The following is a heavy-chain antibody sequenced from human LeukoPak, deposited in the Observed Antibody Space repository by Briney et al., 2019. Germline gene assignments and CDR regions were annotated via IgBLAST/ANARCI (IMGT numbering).Heavy chain of an antibody. D-gene: IGHD3-3*01. CDR1: GGSVSSGSYY. J-gene: IGHJ4*02. CDR2: IYYSGST. V-gene: IGHV4-61*01. CDR3: ARHSYDFWSGYYFDY. Sequence: SETLSLTCTVSGGSVSSGSYYRSWIRQPPGKGLEWIGYIYYSGSTNYNPSLKSRVTISVDTSKNQFSLKLSSVTAADTAVYYCARHSYDFWSGYYFDYWGQGTLVTVSS.